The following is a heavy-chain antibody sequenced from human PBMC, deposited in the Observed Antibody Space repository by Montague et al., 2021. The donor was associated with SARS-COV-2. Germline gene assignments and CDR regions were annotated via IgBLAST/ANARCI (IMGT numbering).Heavy chain of an antibody. CDR1: GGSISSSSYY. J-gene: IGHJ4*02. V-gene: IGHV4-39*01. CDR3: ARVGENEYRFFDY. D-gene: IGHD1-1*01. Sequence: SETLSLTCTVSGGSISSSSYYWGWIRQPPGKGLEWIGSIYYSGSTYYNPSLKSRVTISVDTSKNQFSLKLRSVTAADTAVYYCARVGENEYRFFDYWGQGSLVTVSS. CDR2: IYYSGST.